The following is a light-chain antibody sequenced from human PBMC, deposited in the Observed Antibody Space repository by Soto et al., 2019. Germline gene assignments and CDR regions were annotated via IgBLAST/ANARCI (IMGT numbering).Light chain of an antibody. J-gene: IGLJ2*01. CDR2: DVS. CDR3: SSYAGSNRLV. Sequence: QSALTQPASVSGSPGQSITISCTGTSSDVGGYNYVSWYQQLPGKAPKLMIYDVSDRPSGVSNRFSGSKSGNTASLTISGLQTEDEADYYCSSYAGSNRLVFGGGTQLTVL. V-gene: IGLV2-14*01. CDR1: SSDVGGYNY.